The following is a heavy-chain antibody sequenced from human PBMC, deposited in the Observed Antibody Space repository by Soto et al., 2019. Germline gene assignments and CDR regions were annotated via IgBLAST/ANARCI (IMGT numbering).Heavy chain of an antibody. CDR2: INPNSGGT. V-gene: IGHV1-2*02. Sequence: ASVKVSCKASGYTFTGYYMHWVRQAPGQGLEWMGWINPNSGGTNYAQKFQGRVTMTRDTSISTAYMELSRLRSDDTAVYYCARDCPLHPPNNCFDPWGQGTLVTVSS. D-gene: IGHD1-26*01. CDR1: GYTFTGYY. CDR3: ARDCPLHPPNNCFDP. J-gene: IGHJ5*02.